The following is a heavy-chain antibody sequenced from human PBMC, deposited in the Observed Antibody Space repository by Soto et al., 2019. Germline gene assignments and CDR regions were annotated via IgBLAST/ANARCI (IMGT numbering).Heavy chain of an antibody. D-gene: IGHD6-6*01. CDR3: ARSEERSSFSLYY. CDR2: IYYSGST. J-gene: IGHJ4*02. V-gene: IGHV4-59*01. Sequence: SETLSLTCTVPGGSISSYYWSWIRQPPGKGLEWIGYIYYSGSTNYNPSLKSRVTISADTSKNQFSLKLSSVTAADTAVYYCARSEERSSFSLYYWGQGTLVTV. CDR1: GGSISSYY.